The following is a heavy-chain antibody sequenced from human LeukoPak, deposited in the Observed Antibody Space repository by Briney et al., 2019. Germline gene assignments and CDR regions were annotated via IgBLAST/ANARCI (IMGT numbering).Heavy chain of an antibody. J-gene: IGHJ3*02. CDR1: GDSISSYY. CDR2: IYYSGGT. Sequence: SETLSLTCTVSGDSISSYYWSWIRQPPGKGLEWIGYIYYSGGTDYNPSLRSRVTISVDTSKNQFSLKLRSVTAADTAVYYCARHVTISGPYDASDIWGQGTMVTVSP. CDR3: ARHVTISGPYDASDI. V-gene: IGHV4-59*08. D-gene: IGHD5-24*01.